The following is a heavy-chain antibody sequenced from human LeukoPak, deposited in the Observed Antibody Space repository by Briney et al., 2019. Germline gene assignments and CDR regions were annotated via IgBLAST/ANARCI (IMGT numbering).Heavy chain of an antibody. CDR2: IIPVLDTP. V-gene: IGHV1-69*13. J-gene: IGHJ4*02. Sequence: ASVKVSCKASGAPFSNYAISWVRQAPGQGLEWMGGIIPVLDTPNYAQKFRGRITIIADESTSTAYMELSSLRSDDTAVYYCARFYRDYSLPFDYWGQGTLVTVSS. D-gene: IGHD4-17*01. CDR3: ARFYRDYSLPFDY. CDR1: GAPFSNYA.